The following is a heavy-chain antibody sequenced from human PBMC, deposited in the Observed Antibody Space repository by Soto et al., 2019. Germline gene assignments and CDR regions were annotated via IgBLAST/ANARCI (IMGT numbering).Heavy chain of an antibody. V-gene: IGHV3-48*03. CDR3: ARFSGSYNLNYYYGMDV. CDR1: GFTFSSYE. Sequence: GGSLRLSCAASGFTFSSYEMNWFRQAPGKGLEWVSYISSSGSTIYYADSVKGRFTISRDNAKNSLYLQMNSLRAEDTAVYYCARFSGSYNLNYYYGMDVWGQGTTVTVSS. J-gene: IGHJ6*02. CDR2: ISSSGSTI. D-gene: IGHD1-26*01.